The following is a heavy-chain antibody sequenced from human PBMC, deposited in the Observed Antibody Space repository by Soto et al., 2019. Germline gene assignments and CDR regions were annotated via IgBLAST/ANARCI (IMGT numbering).Heavy chain of an antibody. J-gene: IGHJ4*02. CDR2: IYYSGST. V-gene: IGHV4-59*01. D-gene: IGHD7-27*01. CDR3: ARRWGTYFDF. Sequence: QVQLQESGPGLVKPSETLSVTCTVSGGSISSYYWSWIRQPPGKGLEWIGYIYYSGSTDYDPYLKSRVTVSVDKYKNQFSLKLSSVTAADTAVYYCARRWGTYFDFWGQGTLVTVSS. CDR1: GGSISSYY.